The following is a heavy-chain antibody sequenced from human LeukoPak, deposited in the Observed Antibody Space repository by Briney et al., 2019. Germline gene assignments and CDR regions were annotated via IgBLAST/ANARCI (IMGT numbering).Heavy chain of an antibody. CDR3: ARGRYCSADICSGGDAFDI. Sequence: PSETLSLTCAVSGGSINNYYWSWIRQPAGKGLEWVGRIYTPGSTNYKPSLKRRVTMSVDTSKNQFSMKLSSVTATDTAVYYCARGRYCSADICSGGDAFDIWGQGTMVSVSS. CDR1: GGSINNYY. CDR2: IYTPGST. V-gene: IGHV4-4*07. J-gene: IGHJ3*02. D-gene: IGHD2-15*01.